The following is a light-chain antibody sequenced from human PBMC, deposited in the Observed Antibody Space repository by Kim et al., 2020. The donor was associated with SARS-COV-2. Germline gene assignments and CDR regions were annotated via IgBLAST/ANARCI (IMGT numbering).Light chain of an antibody. V-gene: IGKV3-20*01. J-gene: IGKJ5*01. CDR1: QSVSNSY. CDR2: GAS. CDR3: QQYGRSST. Sequence: LSPGERATLSGRASQSVSNSYLAWYQQKPAQSPRILIYGASTRATGIPDRFSGSGSGTDLTLTISRREPKDFAVYYCQQYGRSSTFGQGTRLEIK.